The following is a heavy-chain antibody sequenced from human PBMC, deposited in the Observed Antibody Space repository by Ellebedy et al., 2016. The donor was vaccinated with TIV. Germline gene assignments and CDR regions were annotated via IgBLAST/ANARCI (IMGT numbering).Heavy chain of an antibody. J-gene: IGHJ4*02. CDR3: AKGTTVVTGLYFDY. V-gene: IGHV3-53*01. Sequence: GESLKISXAASGFTVSSNYMSWVRQAPGKGLEWVSVIYSGGSTYYADSVKGRFTISRDNSKNTLYLQMNSLRAEDTAVYYCAKGTTVVTGLYFDYWGQGTLVTVSS. CDR1: GFTVSSNY. CDR2: IYSGGST. D-gene: IGHD4-23*01.